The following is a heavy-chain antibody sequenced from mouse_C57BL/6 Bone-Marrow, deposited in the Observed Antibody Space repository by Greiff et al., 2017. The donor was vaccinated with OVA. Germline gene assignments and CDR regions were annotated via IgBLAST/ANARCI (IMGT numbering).Heavy chain of an antibody. D-gene: IGHD2-4*01. CDR1: GYAFSSSW. CDR2: IYPGDGDT. CDR3: ARWGDYVWFAY. Sequence: VQLQQSGPELVKPGASVKISCKASGYAFSSSWMNWVKQRPGKGLEWIGRIYPGDGDTKYNGKFKGKATLTADKSSSTAYMQLSSLTSEDSAVYFCARWGDYVWFAYWGQGTLVTVSA. J-gene: IGHJ3*01. V-gene: IGHV1-82*01.